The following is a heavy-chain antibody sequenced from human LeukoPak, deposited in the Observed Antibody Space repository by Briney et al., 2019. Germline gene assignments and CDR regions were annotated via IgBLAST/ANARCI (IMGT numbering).Heavy chain of an antibody. Sequence: GGSLRLSCAASGFTFSSYAMHWVRQAPGKGLEWVAVISYDGSNKYYADSVKGRFTTSRDNSKNTLYLQMNSLRAEDTAVYYCARDGGPVTTGYYYGMDVWGQGTTVTVSS. V-gene: IGHV3-30-3*01. CDR1: GFTFSSYA. J-gene: IGHJ6*02. CDR3: ARDGGPVTTGYYYGMDV. CDR2: ISYDGSNK. D-gene: IGHD4-17*01.